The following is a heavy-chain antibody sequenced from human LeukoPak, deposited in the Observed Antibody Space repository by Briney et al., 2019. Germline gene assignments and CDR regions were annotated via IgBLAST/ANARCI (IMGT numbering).Heavy chain of an antibody. Sequence: GGSLRLSCAASGFTFDDYAMHWVRQVPGKGLEWVSSIDWNSYSIGYADSVKGRFTISRDNSKNTLYLQMNSLRAEDTAVYYCAKGPRYSGSSSIDYWGQGTLVTVSS. J-gene: IGHJ4*02. CDR1: GFTFDDYA. CDR2: IDWNSYSI. V-gene: IGHV3-9*01. D-gene: IGHD1-26*01. CDR3: AKGPRYSGSSSIDY.